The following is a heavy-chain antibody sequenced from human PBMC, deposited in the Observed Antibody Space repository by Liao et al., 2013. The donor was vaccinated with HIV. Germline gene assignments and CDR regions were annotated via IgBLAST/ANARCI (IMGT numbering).Heavy chain of an antibody. D-gene: IGHD3-3*01. CDR1: GGSISSGGYS. V-gene: IGHV4-30-2*01. CDR2: IYHSGST. CDR3: ARGDPYITIFGVVPWRGYFDY. J-gene: IGHJ4*02. Sequence: QLQLQESGSGLVKPSQTLSLTCAVSGGSISSGGYSWSWIRQPPGKGLEWIGYIYHSGSTNYNPSLKSRATISVDTSKNQLSLKLSSVTAADTAVYYCARGDPYITIFGVVPWRGYFDYWGQGTLVTVSS.